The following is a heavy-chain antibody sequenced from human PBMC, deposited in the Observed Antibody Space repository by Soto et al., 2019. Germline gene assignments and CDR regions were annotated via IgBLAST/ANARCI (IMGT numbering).Heavy chain of an antibody. CDR1: GFTFSDYY. CDR3: AGDRSSGHYYDMDV. J-gene: IGHJ6*03. D-gene: IGHD6-19*01. Sequence: EGSLSLSCAASGFTFSDYYMSWIRQAPGKGLEWVSYISSSGSTIYYADSVKGRFTISRDNAKNSLYLQMNSLRAEDTAVYYCAGDRSSGHYYDMDVWGKGTTVTVPS. CDR2: ISSSGSTI. V-gene: IGHV3-11*01.